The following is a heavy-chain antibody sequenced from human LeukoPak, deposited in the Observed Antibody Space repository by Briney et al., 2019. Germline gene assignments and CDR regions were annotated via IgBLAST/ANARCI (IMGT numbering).Heavy chain of an antibody. V-gene: IGHV4-59*08. CDR2: IYYSGST. Sequence: SETLSLTCTVSGGSISSYYWSWIRQPPGKGLEWIGYIYYSGSTNYDPSLKSRVTISTDLSKNQFSLKLSSVTAADTAVYYCARGDSSSWPESWFDPWGQGTLVTVSS. CDR3: ARGDSSSWPESWFDP. CDR1: GGSISSYY. J-gene: IGHJ5*02. D-gene: IGHD6-13*01.